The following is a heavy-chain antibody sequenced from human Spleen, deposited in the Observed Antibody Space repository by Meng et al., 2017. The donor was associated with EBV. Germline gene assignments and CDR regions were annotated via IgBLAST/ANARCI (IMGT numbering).Heavy chain of an antibody. CDR2: MRPKSGNT. Sequence: QGQLGQAGAEGKKPGASGKVSFKTSGSTCTSFEINWVRQATGQGLEWMGWMRPKSGNTGYAQKFQGRVTLTRNTSISTAYMELTNLRSEDTAIYYCARGKCSTTSCPIDHWGQGTLVTVSS. CDR1: GSTCTSFE. V-gene: IGHV1-8*01. D-gene: IGHD2-2*01. J-gene: IGHJ4*02. CDR3: ARGKCSTTSCPIDH.